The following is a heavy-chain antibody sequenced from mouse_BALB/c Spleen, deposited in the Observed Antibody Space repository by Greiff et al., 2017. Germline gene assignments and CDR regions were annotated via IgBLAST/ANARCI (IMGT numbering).Heavy chain of an antibody. CDR3: ARDQGYDYEFAY. Sequence: VKLMESGPGLVAPSQSLSITCTASGFSLTSYGVHWVRQPPGKGLEWLGVIWAGGSTNYNSALMSRLSISKDNSKSQVFLKMNSLQTDDTAMYYCARDQGYDYEFAYWGQGTLVTVSA. D-gene: IGHD2-4*01. J-gene: IGHJ3*01. V-gene: IGHV2-9*02. CDR1: GFSLTSYG. CDR2: IWAGGST.